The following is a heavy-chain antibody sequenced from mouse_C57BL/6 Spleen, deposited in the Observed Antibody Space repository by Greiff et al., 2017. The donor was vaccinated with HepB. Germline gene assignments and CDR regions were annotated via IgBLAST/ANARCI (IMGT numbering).Heavy chain of an antibody. J-gene: IGHJ3*01. V-gene: IGHV1-61*01. CDR1: GYTFTSYW. CDR3: ARFGYYVFAY. D-gene: IGHD2-3*01. CDR2: IYPSDSET. Sequence: QVQLQQPGAELVRPGSSVKLSCKASGYTFTSYWMDWVKQRPGQGLEWIGNIYPSDSETHYNQKFKDKATLTVDKSSSTAYMQLSSLTSEDSAVYYCARFGYYVFAYWGQVTLVTVSA.